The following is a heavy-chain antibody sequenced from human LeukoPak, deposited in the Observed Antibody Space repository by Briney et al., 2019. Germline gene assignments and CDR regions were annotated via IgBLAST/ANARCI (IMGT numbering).Heavy chain of an antibody. Sequence: SETLSLTCTVSGGSVSSGTYFWSWIRQPPGKGLEWIGRIYTSGSTNYNPSLKSRVTMSVDTSKNQFSLKLSSVTAADTAVYYCARAYDYGGNSDYFDYWGQGTLVTVSS. CDR1: GGSVSSGTYF. D-gene: IGHD4-23*01. V-gene: IGHV4-61*01. CDR2: IYTSGST. J-gene: IGHJ4*02. CDR3: ARAYDYGGNSDYFDY.